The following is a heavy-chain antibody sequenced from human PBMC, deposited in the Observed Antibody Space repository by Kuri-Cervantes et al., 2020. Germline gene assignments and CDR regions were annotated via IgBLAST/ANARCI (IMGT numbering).Heavy chain of an antibody. J-gene: IGHJ6*02. CDR3: ARHKGLDV. CDR2: IYPGDSDS. CDR1: GYSFTGYW. Sequence: KVSCKGSGYSFTGYWIGWVRQMPGKGLELIGIIYPGDSDSRYSPSFQGQVTISADKSISTAYLQWSSLKASDTAIYYCARHKGLDVWGQGTTVTVSS. V-gene: IGHV5-51*01.